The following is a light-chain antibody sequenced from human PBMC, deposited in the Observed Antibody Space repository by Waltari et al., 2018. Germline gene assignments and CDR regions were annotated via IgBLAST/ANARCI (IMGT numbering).Light chain of an antibody. Sequence: DIVMTQSPDSLAVSLGERATINCKSSQSVLYSSNNKNYLAWYQQKPGQPHKLLIYCASTRESGVPDRFSGSGSGTDFTLTISSLQAEDVAVYYCQQYYSTPPTFGQGTKVEIK. J-gene: IGKJ1*01. CDR1: QSVLYSSNNKNY. CDR3: QQYYSTPPT. V-gene: IGKV4-1*01. CDR2: CAS.